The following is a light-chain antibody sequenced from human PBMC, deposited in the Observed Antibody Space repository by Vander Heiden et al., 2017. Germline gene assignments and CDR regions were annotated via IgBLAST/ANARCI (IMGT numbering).Light chain of an antibody. Sequence: QPALTQPASVSGSPGQSITISCTGTSSDVGGYNYVSWYQQHPGKAPKLMIYDVSNRPSGVSNRFSGSKFGNTASLTISGLQAEDEADYYCSSYTSSSTLVFGGGTKLTVL. CDR3: SSYTSSSTLV. CDR1: SSDVGGYNY. V-gene: IGLV2-14*03. CDR2: DVS. J-gene: IGLJ2*01.